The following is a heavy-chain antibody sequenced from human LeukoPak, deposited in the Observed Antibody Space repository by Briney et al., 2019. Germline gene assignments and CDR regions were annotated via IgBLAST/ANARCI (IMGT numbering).Heavy chain of an antibody. CDR2: SYSGGST. CDR3: TRSVSGSYPIVH. J-gene: IGHJ4*02. V-gene: IGHV3-53*01. Sequence: GESLTLSCPASGFTVRTDYMTWVRQAPGKGLEWVSISYSGGSTYYADSVRGRFSISRDTSKNTVYLQMNSLRAEDTAVYYCTRSVSGSYPIVHWGQGTLVTVSS. CDR1: GFTVRTDY. D-gene: IGHD1-26*01.